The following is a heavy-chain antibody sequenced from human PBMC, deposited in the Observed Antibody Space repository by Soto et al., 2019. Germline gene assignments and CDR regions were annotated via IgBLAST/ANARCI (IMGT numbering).Heavy chain of an antibody. CDR1: GFTFSSYG. D-gene: IGHD3-16*02. V-gene: IGHV3-30*18. CDR2: ISYDGSNK. CDR3: AKEGYDYIWGSYRFDY. J-gene: IGHJ4*02. Sequence: QVQLVESGGGVVQPGRSLRLSCAASGFTFSSYGMHWVRQAPGKGLEWVAVISYDGSNKYYADSVKGRFTISRDNSKNTLYLQMNSLRAEDTAVYYCAKEGYDYIWGSYRFDYWGQGTLVTVSS.